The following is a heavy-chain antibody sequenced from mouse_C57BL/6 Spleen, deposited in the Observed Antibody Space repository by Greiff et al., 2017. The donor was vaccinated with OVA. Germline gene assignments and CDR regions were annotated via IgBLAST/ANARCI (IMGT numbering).Heavy chain of an antibody. J-gene: IGHJ2*01. Sequence: QVQLQQPGAELVMPGASVKLSCKASGYTFTSYWMHWVKQRPGQGLEWIGEIDPSDSYTNYNQKFKGKSTLTVDKSSSTAYMQLSSLTSDDSAVYYCARRMAYYFDYWGQGTTLTVSS. D-gene: IGHD2-3*01. V-gene: IGHV1-69*01. CDR3: ARRMAYYFDY. CDR1: GYTFTSYW. CDR2: IDPSDSYT.